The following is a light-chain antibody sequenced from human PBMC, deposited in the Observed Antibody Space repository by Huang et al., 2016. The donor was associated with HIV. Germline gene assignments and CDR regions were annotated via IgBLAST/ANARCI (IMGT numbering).Light chain of an antibody. Sequence: IVMTQTPLSLSVTPGQPASISCKSSPSLLHRDGKTYLSWYLQKPVQSPQLLIDEVSSRFSAVSERFSGSGSGTDFTLNISRVEAEDVGVYYCMQGVHLPLTFGGGTKVEIK. CDR2: EVS. V-gene: IGKV2-29*02. J-gene: IGKJ4*01. CDR3: MQGVHLPLT. CDR1: PSLLHRDGKTY.